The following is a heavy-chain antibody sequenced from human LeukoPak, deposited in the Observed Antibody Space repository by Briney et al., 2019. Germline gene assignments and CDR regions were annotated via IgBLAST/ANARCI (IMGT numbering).Heavy chain of an antibody. Sequence: PGGSLRLSCAASGFTFSSYATSWVRQAPGKGLEWVSTIDGSGGTTYYADSVKGRFTVSRDNSKNTLYLHMNSLRAADTAVYYCAKDQPADGYNSIWGQGTLVTVSS. D-gene: IGHD5-24*01. CDR3: AKDQPADGYNSI. CDR1: GFTFSSYA. V-gene: IGHV3-23*01. CDR2: IDGSGGTT. J-gene: IGHJ4*02.